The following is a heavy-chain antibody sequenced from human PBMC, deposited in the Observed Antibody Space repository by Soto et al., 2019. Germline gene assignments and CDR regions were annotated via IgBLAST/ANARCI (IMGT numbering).Heavy chain of an antibody. CDR2: ISFDSSEI. D-gene: IGHD3-3*01. CDR3: AIARVADSSLDH. Sequence: LRLSCVGSGFTFSNNAMHWVRQAPGKGLEWVALISFDSSEIHYADSVKGRFTISRDNPRNTLFLHVNSPRADDTAVYYCAIARVADSSLDHWGQGTLVTVSS. V-gene: IGHV3-30*01. J-gene: IGHJ4*02. CDR1: GFTFSNNA.